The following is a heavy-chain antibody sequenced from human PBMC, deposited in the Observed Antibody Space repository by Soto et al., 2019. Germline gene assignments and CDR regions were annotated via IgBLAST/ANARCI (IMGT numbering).Heavy chain of an antibody. V-gene: IGHV4-59*01. CDR3: ARGGFWSGHNWFDP. CDR1: GGSISSYY. J-gene: IGHJ5*02. D-gene: IGHD3-3*01. CDR2: IYYSGST. Sequence: PSETLSLTCTVSGGSISSYYWSWIRQAPGKGLEWIGYIYYSGSTNYNPSLKSRVTISVDTSKNQFSLKLSSVTAADTAVYYCARGGFWSGHNWFDPWGQGTLVTVSS.